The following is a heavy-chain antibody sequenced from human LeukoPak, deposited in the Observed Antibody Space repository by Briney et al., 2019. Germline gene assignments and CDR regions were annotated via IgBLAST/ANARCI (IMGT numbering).Heavy chain of an antibody. CDR3: ARHYSSATSCFDY. CDR2: TYYSGST. Sequence: SETQSLTCTVSGVSISSTNYYWGWLRQPPGKGLEWIGSTYYSGSTYYNPSRKSRVTISVDTSRNQFSLKLSSVTAADTAVYYCARHYSSATSCFDYWGQGTLVAVSS. D-gene: IGHD2-2*01. J-gene: IGHJ4*02. CDR1: GVSISSTNYY. V-gene: IGHV4-39*01.